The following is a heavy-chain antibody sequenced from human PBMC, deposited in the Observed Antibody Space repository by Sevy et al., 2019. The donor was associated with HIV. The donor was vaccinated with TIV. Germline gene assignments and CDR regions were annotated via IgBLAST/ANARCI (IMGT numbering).Heavy chain of an antibody. D-gene: IGHD7-27*01. CDR3: TRHETGAKGSVEFDP. CDR2: IRSKANSYAT. V-gene: IGHV3-73*01. CDR1: EFTFSGSA. J-gene: IGHJ5*02. Sequence: GGSLRLSCAASEFTFSGSAMHWVRQASGKGLEWVGRIRSKANSYATAYAASVKGRFTISRDDSKNTAYLQMNSLKTEDTAVYYCTRHETGAKGSVEFDPWGQGTLVTVSS.